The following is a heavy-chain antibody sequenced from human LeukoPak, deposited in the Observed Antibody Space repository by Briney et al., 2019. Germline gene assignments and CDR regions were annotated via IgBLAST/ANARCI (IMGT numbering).Heavy chain of an antibody. CDR1: GGTFSSYA. D-gene: IGHD4-17*01. J-gene: IGHJ3*02. Sequence: ASVKVSCKASGGTFSSYAISWVRQAPGQGLEWMGIINPSGGSTSYAQKFQGRVTMTRDTSTSTVYMELSSLRSEDTAVYYCARGDYGDYVRAFDIWGQGTMVTVSS. V-gene: IGHV1-46*01. CDR2: INPSGGST. CDR3: ARGDYGDYVRAFDI.